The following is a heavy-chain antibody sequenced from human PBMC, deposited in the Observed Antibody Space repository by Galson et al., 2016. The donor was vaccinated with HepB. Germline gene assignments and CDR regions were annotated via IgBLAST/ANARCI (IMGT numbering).Heavy chain of an antibody. J-gene: IGHJ4*02. CDR1: GFTFSYHA. V-gene: IGHV3-30*04. Sequence: SLRLSCAASGFTFSYHALHWVRQPPGKGLEWVPVISYDGSSKYYANSVKGRFTIYRDNSKNTLFLQMNSLTREDTAVYFWARDPDYNNSTGTFDYWGQGSLVTVSS. D-gene: IGHD3-9*01. CDR2: ISYDGSSK. CDR3: ARDPDYNNSTGTFDY.